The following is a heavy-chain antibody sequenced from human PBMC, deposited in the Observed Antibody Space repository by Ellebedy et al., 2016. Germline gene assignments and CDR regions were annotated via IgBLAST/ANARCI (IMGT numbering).Heavy chain of an antibody. V-gene: IGHV3-53*01. D-gene: IGHD4-23*01. CDR1: GFSVSSND. CDR3: VTRHNGGFDI. Sequence: GESLKISXAASGFSVSSNDMSWVRQAPGKGLEWVSVIYTSGATYYADSVKGRFTISRDSSKKTLFLQMTSLGAEDTAVYYCVTRHNGGFDIWGQGTMVTVSS. J-gene: IGHJ3*02. CDR2: IYTSGAT.